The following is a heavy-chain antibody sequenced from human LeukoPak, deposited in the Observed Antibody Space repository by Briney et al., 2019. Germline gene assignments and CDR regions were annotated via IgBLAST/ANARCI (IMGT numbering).Heavy chain of an antibody. CDR1: GGSIDITTYY. V-gene: IGHV4-39*07. CDR2: VYYTGGT. D-gene: IGHD3-3*01. CDR3: ARWYYDFWSGHENNWFDP. J-gene: IGHJ5*02. Sequence: SETLSLTCTVSGGSIDITTYYWGWIRQPPGKGMDWIGSVYYTGGTYYNPSLMSRVTISIDTSKNQFSLKLSSVTAADTAEYYCARWYYDFWSGHENNWFDPWGQGTLVTVSS.